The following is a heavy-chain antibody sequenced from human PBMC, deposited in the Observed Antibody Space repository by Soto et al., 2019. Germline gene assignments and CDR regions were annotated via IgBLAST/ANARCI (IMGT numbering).Heavy chain of an antibody. Sequence: QVQLVQSGAEVKKPGSSVKVSCKASGGTFSSYAISWVRQAPGQGLEWMGGIIPISGTANYAQKFQGRVTITADESTSTAYMELSGLRSEDTAVYYCARSQGSSTSLEIYYYYYYGMAVWGQGTTVTVSS. CDR1: GGTFSSYA. D-gene: IGHD2-2*01. CDR3: ARSQGSSTSLEIYYYYYYGMAV. J-gene: IGHJ6*02. V-gene: IGHV1-69*01. CDR2: IIPISGTA.